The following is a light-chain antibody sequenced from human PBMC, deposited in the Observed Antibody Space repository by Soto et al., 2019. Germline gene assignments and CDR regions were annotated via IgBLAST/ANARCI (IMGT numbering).Light chain of an antibody. CDR3: QQSYVTPRT. Sequence: DIQMTQSPSSLSASVGDRVTITCRASQSISNFLNWYQHRLGKAPKLLIYDASSLQSGVPSRFSGSGSGTDFTLTFSSLQSEDFATYYCQQSYVTPRTFGQGTKVDI. CDR1: QSISNF. J-gene: IGKJ1*01. CDR2: DAS. V-gene: IGKV1-39*01.